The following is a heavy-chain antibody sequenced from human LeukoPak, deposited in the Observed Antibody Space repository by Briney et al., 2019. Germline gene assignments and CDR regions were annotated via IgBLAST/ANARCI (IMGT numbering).Heavy chain of an antibody. CDR2: ISSNGGST. J-gene: IGHJ4*02. CDR3: TRPSYDSSVSGVVY. V-gene: IGHV3-64*04. D-gene: IGHD3-22*01. CDR1: GFTFSSYA. Sequence: GGSLRLSCSASGFTFSSYAMHWVRQAPGKGLEYVSAISSNGGSTYYADSVKGRFTISRDDSKNTAYLQMNSLKTEDTAVYYCTRPSYDSSVSGVVYWGQGTLVTVSS.